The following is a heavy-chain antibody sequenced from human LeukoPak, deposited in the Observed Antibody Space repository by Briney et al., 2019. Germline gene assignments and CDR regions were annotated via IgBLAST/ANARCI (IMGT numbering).Heavy chain of an antibody. D-gene: IGHD3-22*01. CDR2: ISAYNGNT. CDR3: ARAGYSSTYYYDSSGYFPFDY. CDR1: GYTFTSYG. J-gene: IGHJ4*02. V-gene: IGHV1-18*01. Sequence: ASVKVSCKASGYTFTSYGISWVRQAPGQGLEWMGWISAYNGNTNYAQKLQGRVTMTTDTSTSTAYMELRSLRSDDTAVYYCARAGYSSTYYYDSSGYFPFDYWGQGTLVTVSS.